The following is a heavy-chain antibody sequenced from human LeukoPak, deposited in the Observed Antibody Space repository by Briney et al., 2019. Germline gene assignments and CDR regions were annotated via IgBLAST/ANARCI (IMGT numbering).Heavy chain of an antibody. CDR3: ARVRLLAARPVYWFDP. D-gene: IGHD6-6*01. CDR1: GGSISSGGYY. V-gene: IGHV4-31*03. CDR2: IYYSGST. Sequence: PSQTLSLTCTVSGGSISSGGYYWSWIRQHPGKGLEWIGYIYYSGSTYSNPSLKSRVTISVDTSKNQFSLKLSSVTAADTAVYYCARVRLLAARPVYWFDPWGQGTLVAVSS. J-gene: IGHJ5*02.